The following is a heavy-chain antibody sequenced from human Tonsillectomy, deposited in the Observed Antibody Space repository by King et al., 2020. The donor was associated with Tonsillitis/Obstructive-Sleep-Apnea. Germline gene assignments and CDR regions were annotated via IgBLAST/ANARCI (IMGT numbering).Heavy chain of an antibody. J-gene: IGHJ4*02. Sequence: AQLVESGGGLVQPGGSLRLSCAASGFTFSSYAMTWVRQAPGKGLEWVSGISGSDGVTYYADSVKGRFTISRDNSKNTLYLQMNSLRAEDTAAYYCATSVEGPLHIPRTNPKKPLYLQQNSLGAGETAVYYWGTGRDWGVDFYFDYWGQGTLVTVSS. D-gene: IGHD3-10*01. CDR1: GFTFSSYA. CDR2: ISGSDGVT. V-gene: IGHV3-23*04. CDR3: ATSVEGPLHIPRTNPKKPLYLQQNSLGAGETAVYYWGTGRDWGVDFYFDY.